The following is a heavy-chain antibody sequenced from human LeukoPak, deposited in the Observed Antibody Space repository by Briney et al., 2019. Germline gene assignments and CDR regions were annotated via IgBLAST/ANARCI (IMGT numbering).Heavy chain of an antibody. CDR2: INPNSGGT. J-gene: IGHJ4*02. CDR3: ARRGSGSYSVHY. D-gene: IGHD3-10*01. V-gene: IGHV1-2*02. Sequence: ASVKVSCKAFGYTLTGYFMHWVRQAPGQGLEWMGWINPNSGGTNYAQKFQDRVTITADKSTSTAYMELSSLRSEDTAVYYCARRGSGSYSVHYWGQGTLVTVSS. CDR1: GYTLTGYF.